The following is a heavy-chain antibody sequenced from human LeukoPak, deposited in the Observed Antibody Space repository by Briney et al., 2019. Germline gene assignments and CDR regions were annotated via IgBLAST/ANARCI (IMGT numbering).Heavy chain of an antibody. D-gene: IGHD5-12*01. CDR2: ISYDGSNK. Sequence: PGGSLRLSCAASGFTFSSYAMHWVRQAPGKGLEWVAVISYDGSNKYYADSVKGRFTISRDNSKNTLYLQMNSLRAEDTAVYYCAKGSGYEHSCYYYMDVWGKGTTVTISS. V-gene: IGHV3-30*04. CDR3: AKGSGYEHSCYYYMDV. CDR1: GFTFSSYA. J-gene: IGHJ6*03.